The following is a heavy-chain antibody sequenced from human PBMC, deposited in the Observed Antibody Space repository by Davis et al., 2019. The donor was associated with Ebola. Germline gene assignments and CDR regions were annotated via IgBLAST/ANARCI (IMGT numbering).Heavy chain of an antibody. V-gene: IGHV7-4-1*02. Sequence: AASVKVSCKASGYTFTGYYMHWVRQAPGQGLEWMGWINTNTGNPTYAKAFTGRFVFSLDTSVSTAYLQISSLKAEDTAVYYCATLPDVWGQGTRVTVSS. CDR3: ATLPDV. CDR2: INTNTGNP. CDR1: GYTFTGYY. J-gene: IGHJ3*01.